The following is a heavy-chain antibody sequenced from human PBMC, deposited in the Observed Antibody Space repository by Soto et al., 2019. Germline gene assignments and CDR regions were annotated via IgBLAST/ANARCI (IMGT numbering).Heavy chain of an antibody. CDR1: GFIFSDHY. CDR2: SRNKGNSYTT. V-gene: IGHV3-72*01. CDR3: VRPQPATLFDY. Sequence: EVLLVESGGGLVQPGGSLRLSCAASGFIFSDHYMDWVRQAPGKGLEWVGRSRNKGNSYTTEYAASVKGRFTVSRDDSQHLLYLQMNSLKTEDTAVYYCVRPQPATLFDYWGHGTLVTVSS. D-gene: IGHD6-25*01. J-gene: IGHJ4*01.